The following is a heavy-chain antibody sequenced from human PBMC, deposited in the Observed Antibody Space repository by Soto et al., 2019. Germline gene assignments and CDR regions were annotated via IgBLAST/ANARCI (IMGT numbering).Heavy chain of an antibody. J-gene: IGHJ4*02. Sequence: PSWTLYLTCAVSGGSISSSNWWSWVLQPPGKGLEWIGEIYHSWSTNYNPSLKSRVTISVDKSKNQFSLKLSSVTAADTAVYYCASREDSSGWYYFDYWGQGTLVTVSS. D-gene: IGHD6-19*01. CDR1: GGSISSSNW. V-gene: IGHV4-4*02. CDR3: ASREDSSGWYYFDY. CDR2: IYHSWST.